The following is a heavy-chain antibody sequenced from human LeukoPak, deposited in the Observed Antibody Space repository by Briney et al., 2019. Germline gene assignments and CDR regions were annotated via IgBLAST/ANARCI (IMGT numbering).Heavy chain of an antibody. D-gene: IGHD2-15*01. CDR1: GYSFTIYW. CDR2: IYPGDSDT. Sequence: GESLKISCKGSGYSFTIYWLGWVRQMPGKGLEWMGIIYPGDSDTRYSPSFQGQVTISADKSITTAYLQWSSLKASDTAMYYCARHIKERGYCSGGSCYSRWFDPWGQGTLVTVSS. J-gene: IGHJ5*02. V-gene: IGHV5-51*01. CDR3: ARHIKERGYCSGGSCYSRWFDP.